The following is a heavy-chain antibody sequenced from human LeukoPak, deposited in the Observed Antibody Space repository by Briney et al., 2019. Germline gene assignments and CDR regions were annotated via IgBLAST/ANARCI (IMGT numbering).Heavy chain of an antibody. CDR2: IIPILGIA. V-gene: IGHV1-69*04. CDR1: GGTFSSYA. J-gene: IGHJ6*02. CDR3: ARVLVGTLGGYYYYYGMDV. D-gene: IGHD2-8*02. Sequence: SVKGSCKASGGTFSSYAISWVRQAPGQGLEWMGRIIPILGIANYAQKFQGRVTITADKSTSTAYMELSSLRSEDTAVYYCARVLVGTLGGYYYYYGMDVWGQGTTVTVSS.